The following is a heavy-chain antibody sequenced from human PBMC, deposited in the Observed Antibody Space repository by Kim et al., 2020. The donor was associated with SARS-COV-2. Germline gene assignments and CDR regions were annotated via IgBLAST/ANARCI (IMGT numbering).Heavy chain of an antibody. V-gene: IGHV3-30*18. CDR2: ISYDGSNK. J-gene: IGHJ6*02. CDR3: AKGGYCSSTSCYISPYYYGMDV. Sequence: GGSLRLSCAASGFTFSSYGMHWVRQAPGKGLEWVAVISYDGSNKYYADSVKGRFTISRDNSKNTLYLQMNSLRAEDTAVYYCAKGGYCSSTSCYISPYYYGMDVWGQGTTVTVSS. D-gene: IGHD2-2*02. CDR1: GFTFSSYG.